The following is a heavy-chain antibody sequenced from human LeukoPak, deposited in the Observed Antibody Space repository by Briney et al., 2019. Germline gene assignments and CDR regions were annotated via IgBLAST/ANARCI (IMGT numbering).Heavy chain of an antibody. CDR2: IYYSGST. CDR3: ARVVAGLFDY. D-gene: IGHD6-19*01. V-gene: IGHV4-39*07. Sequence: KPSETLSLTCTVSGGSISSRSYYWGWIRQPPGKGLEWIGSIYYSGSTYYNPSLKSRVTISVDTSKNQFSLKLSSVTAADTAVYYCARVVAGLFDYWGQGTLVTVSS. J-gene: IGHJ4*02. CDR1: GGSISSRSYY.